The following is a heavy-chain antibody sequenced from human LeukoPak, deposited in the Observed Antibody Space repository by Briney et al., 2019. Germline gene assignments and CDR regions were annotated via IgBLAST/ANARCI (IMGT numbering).Heavy chain of an antibody. CDR1: GGSISSYY. CDR3: ARDSRRFGELLYH. J-gene: IGHJ4*02. CDR2: IYYSGST. V-gene: IGHV4-59*01. D-gene: IGHD3-10*01. Sequence: SGTLSLTCTVSGGSISSYYWSWIRQPPGKGLEWIGYIYYSGSTNYNPSLKSRVTISVDTSKNQFSLKLSSVTAADTAVYYCARDSRRFGELLYHWGQGTLVTVSS.